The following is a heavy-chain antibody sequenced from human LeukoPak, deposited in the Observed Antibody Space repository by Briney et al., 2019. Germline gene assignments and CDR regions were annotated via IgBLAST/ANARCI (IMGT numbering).Heavy chain of an antibody. CDR3: AREYTAMAYDY. V-gene: IGHV3-74*01. Sequence: GGSLRLSCAASGFTFSRYWMHWVRQAPGKGLVWVSRISPDGSRTTYADSVKGRFTISRDNARNSLFLQMNNLRVDDSAVYYCAREYTAMAYDYWGQGNLVTVSS. CDR2: ISPDGSRT. D-gene: IGHD5-18*01. CDR1: GFTFSRYW. J-gene: IGHJ4*02.